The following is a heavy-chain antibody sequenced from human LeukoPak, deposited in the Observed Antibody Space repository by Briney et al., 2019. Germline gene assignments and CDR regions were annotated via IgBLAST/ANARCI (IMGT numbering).Heavy chain of an antibody. D-gene: IGHD5-12*01. J-gene: IGHJ6*02. Sequence: GGSLRLSFAASGFTFSSYAMSWVRQAPGKGLEWVSVISGGGYSTYYAASVKGRFTISRDNSKNTLYLQMNSLKAEDTAVYYCAKGPSDIVVSYYGMDVWGQGTPVTVSS. CDR1: GFTFSSYA. CDR2: ISGGGYST. V-gene: IGHV3-23*01. CDR3: AKGPSDIVVSYYGMDV.